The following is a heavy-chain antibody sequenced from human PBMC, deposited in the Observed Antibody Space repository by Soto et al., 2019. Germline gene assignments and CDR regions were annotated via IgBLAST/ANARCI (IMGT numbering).Heavy chain of an antibody. D-gene: IGHD6-19*01. Sequence: QVQLQESGPGLLKPSETLSLTCSVSCGSVSDKTYYWSWIRQPPGKGLEWIGYVYYSGTTNNNPSLKSRFSISVDTSQNQFSLRLNSVTAADTALYYCARTTAVPDTLRSRYYFDYWGQGTLVTVSS. J-gene: IGHJ4*02. CDR2: VYYSGTT. CDR1: CGSVSDKTYY. CDR3: ARTTAVPDTLRSRYYFDY. V-gene: IGHV4-61*01.